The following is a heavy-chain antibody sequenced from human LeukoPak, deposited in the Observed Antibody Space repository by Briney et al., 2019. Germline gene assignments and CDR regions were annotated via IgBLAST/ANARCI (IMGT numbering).Heavy chain of an antibody. CDR2: INHSGST. Sequence: SESLSLTCAVYGGSFSGYYWSWIRQPPGKGLEWIGEINHSGSTNYNPSLKSRVTISVDTSKNQFSLKLSSVTAADTAVYYCARLSDCSGGSCSDDDYWGQGTLVTVSS. D-gene: IGHD2-15*01. CDR3: ARLSDCSGGSCSDDDY. J-gene: IGHJ4*02. CDR1: GGSFSGYY. V-gene: IGHV4-34*01.